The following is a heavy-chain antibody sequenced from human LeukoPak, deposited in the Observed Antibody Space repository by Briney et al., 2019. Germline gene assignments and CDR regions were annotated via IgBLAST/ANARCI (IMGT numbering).Heavy chain of an antibody. CDR2: IYSGGTT. D-gene: IGHD1-14*01. J-gene: IGHJ4*02. CDR1: GFTVSSNY. CDR3: ATGTSVSFDH. V-gene: IGHV3-66*01. Sequence: TGGSLRLSCAASGFTVSSNYMTWVRQAPGKGLEWVSVIYSGGTTYYADSVKGRFTISRDNSKHTLYLQVNSLRAEDTAVYYCATGTSVSFDHWGQGTLVTVSS.